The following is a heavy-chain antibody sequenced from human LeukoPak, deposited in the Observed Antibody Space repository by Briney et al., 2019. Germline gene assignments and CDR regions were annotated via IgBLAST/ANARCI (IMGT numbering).Heavy chain of an antibody. D-gene: IGHD1-26*01. Sequence: GSLRLSCAASGFTFSSYAMSWVRQAPGKGLEWVSAISGSGGSTYYADSVKGRFTISRDNSKNTLYLQMSSLRAEDTAVYYCARGNSGSPFDYWGQGTLVTVSS. CDR1: GFTFSSYA. CDR3: ARGNSGSPFDY. V-gene: IGHV3-23*01. J-gene: IGHJ4*02. CDR2: ISGSGGST.